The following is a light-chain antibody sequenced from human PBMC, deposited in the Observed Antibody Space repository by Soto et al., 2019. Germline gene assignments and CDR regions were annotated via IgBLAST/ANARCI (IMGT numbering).Light chain of an antibody. Sequence: QSVLTQPPSVSGAPGRRVTISCTGSSSNIGAGYDVHWYQQLPGTAPKLLIYGNSNRPSGVPDRFSGSKSGTSASLAITGLQDEDDADYYCQSYDSSLSGWVFGGGTQLTVL. CDR3: QSYDSSLSGWV. V-gene: IGLV1-40*01. CDR2: GNS. J-gene: IGLJ3*02. CDR1: SSNIGAGYD.